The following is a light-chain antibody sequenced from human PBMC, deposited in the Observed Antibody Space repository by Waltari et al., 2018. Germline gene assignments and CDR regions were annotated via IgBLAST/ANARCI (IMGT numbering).Light chain of an antibody. Sequence: QLVLTQSPSASASLGASVKLTCTLSSGHSSSAIAWHQQQPEKGLRYLMKLNSDGSHTKGDGIPDRFSGSSSGAERYLTISSLQSEDEADYYCQTWGTGIWVFGGGTKLTVL. J-gene: IGLJ3*02. V-gene: IGLV4-69*01. CDR3: QTWGTGIWV. CDR1: SGHSSSA. CDR2: LNSDGSH.